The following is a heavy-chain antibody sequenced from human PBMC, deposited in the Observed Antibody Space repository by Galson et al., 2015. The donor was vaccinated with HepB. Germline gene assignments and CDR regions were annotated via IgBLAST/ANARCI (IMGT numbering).Heavy chain of an antibody. V-gene: IGHV2-5*02. CDR2: IYWDDDK. CDR3: AHANLGASQYGSGSYYGGAGRAFDY. Sequence: PALVKPTQTLTLTCTFSGFSLSTSGVGVGWIRQPPGKALEWLALIYWDDDKRYSPSLKSRLTITKDTSKNQVVLTMTNMDPVDTATYYCAHANLGASQYGSGSYYGGAGRAFDYWGQGTLVTVSS. D-gene: IGHD3-10*01. J-gene: IGHJ4*02. CDR1: GFSLSTSGVG.